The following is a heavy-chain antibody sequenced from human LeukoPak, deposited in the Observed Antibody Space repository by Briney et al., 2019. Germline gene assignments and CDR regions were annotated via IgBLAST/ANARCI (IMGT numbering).Heavy chain of an antibody. D-gene: IGHD5-18*01. J-gene: IGHJ4*02. CDR3: AVQTWIQLWPYFDY. CDR1: GYTFTSYG. V-gene: IGHV1-18*01. Sequence: ASVKVSCKASGYTFTSYGISWVRQAPGQGLEWMGWISAYNGNTNYAQKLQGRVTMTTDTSTSTAYMELRSLRSDDTAVYYCAVQTWIQLWPYFDYWGQGTLVTVSS. CDR2: ISAYNGNT.